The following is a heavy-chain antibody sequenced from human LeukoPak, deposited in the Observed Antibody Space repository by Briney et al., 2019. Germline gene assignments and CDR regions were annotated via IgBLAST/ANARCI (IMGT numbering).Heavy chain of an antibody. Sequence: GGSLRLSCAASGFTFSNYGIHWVRQAPGKGLEWVAFVRFDGSNNYYADSVKGRFTTPRDNSKNTLYLQMNSLRAEDTAVYYCAKGKLSGSYPGSDAFDIWGQGTMVTVSS. CDR2: VRFDGSNN. D-gene: IGHD1-26*01. J-gene: IGHJ3*02. CDR1: GFTFSNYG. V-gene: IGHV3-30*02. CDR3: AKGKLSGSYPGSDAFDI.